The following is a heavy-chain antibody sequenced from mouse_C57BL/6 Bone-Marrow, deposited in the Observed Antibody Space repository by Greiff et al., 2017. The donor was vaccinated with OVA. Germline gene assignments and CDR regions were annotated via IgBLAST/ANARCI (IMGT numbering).Heavy chain of an antibody. D-gene: IGHD4-1*01. Sequence: VQLQQSGAELARPGASVKLSCTASGYTFTSYGISWVKQRTGQGLEWIGEIYPRSGNTYYTEKFKGKATLTADKSSSTAYMELRSLTSEDSAVYFCARSRTGAHFDYWGQGTTLTVSS. CDR1: GYTFTSYG. CDR3: ARSRTGAHFDY. CDR2: IYPRSGNT. J-gene: IGHJ2*01. V-gene: IGHV1-81*01.